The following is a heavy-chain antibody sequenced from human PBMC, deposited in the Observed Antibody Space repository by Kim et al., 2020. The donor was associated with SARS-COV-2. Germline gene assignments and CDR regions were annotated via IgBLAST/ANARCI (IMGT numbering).Heavy chain of an antibody. CDR1: GFTFSAHS. CDR3: ARDLDWALDY. J-gene: IGHJ4*02. Sequence: GGSLRLSCAASGFTFSAHSMNWVRPAPGEGLEWISYIATTNVVYYADSLKGRFTISRDNAKSPLYLQMNSLRDEDTAVYYCARDLDWALDYWGQGALVTVSS. D-gene: IGHD3-9*01. CDR2: IATTNVV. V-gene: IGHV3-48*02.